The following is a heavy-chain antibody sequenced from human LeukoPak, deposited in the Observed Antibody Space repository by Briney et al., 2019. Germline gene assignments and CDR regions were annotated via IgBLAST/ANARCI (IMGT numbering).Heavy chain of an antibody. CDR2: TYYRSKWYN. CDR1: GDSFSSNSAA. V-gene: IGHV6-1*01. Sequence: SQTLSLTCALSGDSFSSNSAAWNWIRQSPSRGLEWLGRTYYRSKWYNDYAVSVKSRITINPDTSKNQFSLQLNSVTPEDTAVYYCAREEGGYCTNGVCLKFDYWGQGTLVTVSS. J-gene: IGHJ4*02. D-gene: IGHD2-8*01. CDR3: AREEGGYCTNGVCLKFDY.